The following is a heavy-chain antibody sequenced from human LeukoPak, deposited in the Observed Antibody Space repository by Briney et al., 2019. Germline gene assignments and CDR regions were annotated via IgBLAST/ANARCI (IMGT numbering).Heavy chain of an antibody. CDR1: GFTFSSYG. Sequence: GRSLRLSCAASGFTFSSYGMHWVRQAPGGGLEWVSAISGDGGATYYADAVKGRFAISRDNSKSTLYLQMNSLRAEDTAMYYCVKDFGRNLGGPGYWGRGTLVTVSS. CDR3: VKDFGRNLGGPGY. V-gene: IGHV3-23*01. D-gene: IGHD3-10*01. CDR2: ISGDGGAT. J-gene: IGHJ4*02.